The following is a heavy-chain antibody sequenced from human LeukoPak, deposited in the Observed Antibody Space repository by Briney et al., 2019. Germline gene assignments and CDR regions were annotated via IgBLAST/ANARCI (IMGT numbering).Heavy chain of an antibody. J-gene: IGHJ4*02. CDR1: GFTFDDYA. Sequence: GRSLRLSCAASGFTFDDYAMHWVRQAPGKGLEWVSGISWNSGSIGYADSVKGRFTISRDNAKSTLYLQMNSLRAEDTAVYYCARSTYGSSSAFDYWGQGTLVTVSS. V-gene: IGHV3-9*01. CDR3: ARSTYGSSSAFDY. CDR2: ISWNSGSI. D-gene: IGHD6-6*01.